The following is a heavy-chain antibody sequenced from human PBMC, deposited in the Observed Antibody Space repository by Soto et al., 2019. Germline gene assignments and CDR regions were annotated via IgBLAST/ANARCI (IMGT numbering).Heavy chain of an antibody. J-gene: IGHJ4*02. Sequence: QVQLVESGGGVVQPGRSLRLSCAASGFTFSSYGMHWVRQAPGKGLEWVAVIWYDGSNKYYADSVKGRFTISRDNSKNTLYRQMNSLRAEDTAVYYCARDASSAAASFDYWGQGTLVSVSS. D-gene: IGHD6-13*01. V-gene: IGHV3-33*01. CDR3: ARDASSAAASFDY. CDR1: GFTFSSYG. CDR2: IWYDGSNK.